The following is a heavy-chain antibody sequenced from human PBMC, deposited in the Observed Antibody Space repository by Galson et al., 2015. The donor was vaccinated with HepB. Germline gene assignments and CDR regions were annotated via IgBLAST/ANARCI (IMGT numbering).Heavy chain of an antibody. CDR2: ISPYNDNT. D-gene: IGHD2-2*01. J-gene: IGHJ6*02. CDR3: ARIDRNVGYCGSRSCYLSYGMDV. CDR1: GYTFTTYA. Sequence: SVKVSCKASGYTFTTYAISWVRQAPGPGLEWMGWISPYNDNTNYAQKFQGRVTMTTDTSTSTADMELRSLRSDDTAVYYCARIDRNVGYCGSRSCYLSYGMDVWGQGTTVTVSS. V-gene: IGHV1-18*01.